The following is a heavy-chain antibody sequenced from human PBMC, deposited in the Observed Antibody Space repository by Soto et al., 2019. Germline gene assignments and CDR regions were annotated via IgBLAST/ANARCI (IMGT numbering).Heavy chain of an antibody. CDR2: IHYSGSI. Sequence: PSETLSLTCTVCGGCISYEYYHWTWIRQSPGKGLEWIGYIHYSGSIIYNPSFKSRVTISVDTSKNQFSLQLSSVTAADTAVYFCAREDDGGDRDYYGLDVWGQGTTVTVSS. V-gene: IGHV4-30-4*08. CDR3: AREDDGGDRDYYGLDV. J-gene: IGHJ6*02. D-gene: IGHD2-21*02. CDR1: GGCISYEYYH.